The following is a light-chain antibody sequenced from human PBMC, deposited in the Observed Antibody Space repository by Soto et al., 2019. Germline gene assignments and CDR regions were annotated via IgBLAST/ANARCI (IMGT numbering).Light chain of an antibody. CDR1: QSVSSN. CDR3: RQYDDGPYT. CDR2: GAS. Sequence: EIVMTQSPATLSLYPGERATLSCRASQSVSSNVAWYQQIPGQTPRLLIYGASTRATGITVRFSGSGSGTEFTLTISSLQSEDFAVCYCRQYDDGPYTFGQGTKVDIK. V-gene: IGKV3-15*01. J-gene: IGKJ2*01.